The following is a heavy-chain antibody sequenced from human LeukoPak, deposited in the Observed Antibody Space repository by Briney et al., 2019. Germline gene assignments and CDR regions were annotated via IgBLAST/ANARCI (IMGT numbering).Heavy chain of an antibody. CDR2: INWNGGRT. D-gene: IGHD4-17*01. J-gene: IGHJ3*02. CDR3: ARRGVGMTTVINAGAFDI. V-gene: IGHV3-20*04. Sequence: GGSLRLSCVTSGFAFDDYGMSWVRQAPGEGLEWVYGINWNGGRTDYADSVEGRFNISRDNSKNTLYLQMYSLRADDTALYYCARRGVGMTTVINAGAFDIWGQGTMVTVSS. CDR1: GFAFDDYG.